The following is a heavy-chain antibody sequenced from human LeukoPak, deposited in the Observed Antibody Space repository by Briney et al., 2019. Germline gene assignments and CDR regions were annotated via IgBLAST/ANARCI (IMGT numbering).Heavy chain of an antibody. CDR2: INHSGST. J-gene: IGHJ6*02. D-gene: IGHD2-15*01. V-gene: IGHV4-34*01. CDR3: ARGLSDCSGGSCYYYYYYGMDV. CDR1: GGSFSGYY. Sequence: SETLSLTCAVYGGSFSGYYWSWLRQPPGKGLEWIGEINHSGSTNYNPSLTSRVTISVDTSKNQFSLKLSSVTAADTAAYYCARGLSDCSGGSCYYYYYYGMDVWGQGTTVTVSS.